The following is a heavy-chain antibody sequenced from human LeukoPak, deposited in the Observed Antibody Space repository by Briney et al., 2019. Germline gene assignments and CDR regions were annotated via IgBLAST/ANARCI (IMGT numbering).Heavy chain of an antibody. CDR3: AGLESHYYDSSGYYYGLYFQH. J-gene: IGHJ1*01. V-gene: IGHV1-69*05. D-gene: IGHD3-22*01. Sequence: SVKVSCKASGGTFSSFAISWVRQAPGQWLEWMGGIIPIFGTANYAQKFQGRVTITTDESTSTAYMELSSLRSEDTAVYYCAGLESHYYDSSGYYYGLYFQHWGQGTLVTVSS. CDR2: IIPIFGTA. CDR1: GGTFSSFA.